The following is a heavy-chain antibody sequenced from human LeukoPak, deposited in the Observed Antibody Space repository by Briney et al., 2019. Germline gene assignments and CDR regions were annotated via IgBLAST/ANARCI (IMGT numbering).Heavy chain of an antibody. CDR3: ARAESDYYYMDV. V-gene: IGHV3-48*04. CDR1: GFTFSSYS. J-gene: IGHJ6*03. Sequence: GGSLRLSCAASGFTFSSYSMNWVRQAPGKGLEWVSYISSSSSTIYYADSVKGRFTISRDNAKNSLYLQMNSLRAEDTAVYYCARAESDYYYMDVWGKGTTVTVSS. CDR2: ISSSSSTI.